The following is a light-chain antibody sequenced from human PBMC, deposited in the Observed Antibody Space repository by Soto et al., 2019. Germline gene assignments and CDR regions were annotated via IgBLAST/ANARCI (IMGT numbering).Light chain of an antibody. V-gene: IGKV3-20*01. Sequence: ELVLTKSPGTLSLTPGERATLSCRASQTISINYLAWYQQKPGQAPILLIYGASGRANGIPDRFSGSGSGTDFTLTISRVEPEDFAVYYCQQYGRSPLITFGPGTKVDIK. J-gene: IGKJ3*01. CDR3: QQYGRSPLIT. CDR1: QTISINY. CDR2: GAS.